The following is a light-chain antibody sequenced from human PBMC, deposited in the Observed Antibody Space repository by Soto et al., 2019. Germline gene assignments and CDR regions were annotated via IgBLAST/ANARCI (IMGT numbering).Light chain of an antibody. CDR1: SSDIGGYNY. V-gene: IGLV2-8*01. J-gene: IGLJ2*01. CDR2: EVN. CDR3: SSYAGSNNVV. Sequence: QSALTQPPSASGSPGQSVTISCTGTSSDIGGYNYVSWYEQHPGKAPKLMIFEVNKRPSGVPDRFSGSKSGNTASLTVSGLQAEDEADYYRSSYAGSNNVVFGGGTKLPS.